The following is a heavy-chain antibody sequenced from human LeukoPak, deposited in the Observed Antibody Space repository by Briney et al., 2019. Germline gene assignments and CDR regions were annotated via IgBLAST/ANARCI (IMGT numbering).Heavy chain of an antibody. CDR2: INQGVSDK. CDR3: TRDRSRAEDD. Sequence: KAGGSLRLSCAAAGFTFSGHWMSWVRQAPGKGLEWVATINQGVSDKYYVDSVKGRFTISRDNANNLLYLQMNSLRGEDTAVYYCTRDRSRAEDDWGQGTLVTVSS. J-gene: IGHJ4*02. CDR1: GFTFSGHW. V-gene: IGHV3-7*01. D-gene: IGHD1-14*01.